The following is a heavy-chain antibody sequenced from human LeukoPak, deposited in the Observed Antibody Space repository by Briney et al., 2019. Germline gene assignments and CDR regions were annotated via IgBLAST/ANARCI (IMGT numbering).Heavy chain of an antibody. J-gene: IGHJ4*02. CDR2: INPNSGGT. Sequence: GASVKVSCKASGYTFTGYYMHWVRQAPGQGLEWMGWINPNSGGTNYAQKFQGRVTMTRDTSISTAYMELSRLRSDDTAVYYCARDLNDWNDADEFDYWGQGTLVTVSS. CDR3: ARDLNDWNDADEFDY. D-gene: IGHD1-1*01. CDR1: GYTFTGYY. V-gene: IGHV1-2*02.